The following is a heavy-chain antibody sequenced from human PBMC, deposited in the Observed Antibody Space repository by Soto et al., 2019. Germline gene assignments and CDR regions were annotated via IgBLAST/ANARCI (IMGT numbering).Heavy chain of an antibody. CDR3: AKDHSSSWNY. J-gene: IGHJ4*02. V-gene: IGHV3-23*01. CDR2: ISGSGGST. CDR1: GFTFCSYS. D-gene: IGHD6-13*01. Sequence: GWSLGLSCAASGFTFCSYSVSWVRQAPGKGLEWVSAISGSGGSTYYADSVKGRFTISRDNSKNTLYLQMNSLRAEDTAVYYCAKDHSSSWNYWGQGTLVTVSS.